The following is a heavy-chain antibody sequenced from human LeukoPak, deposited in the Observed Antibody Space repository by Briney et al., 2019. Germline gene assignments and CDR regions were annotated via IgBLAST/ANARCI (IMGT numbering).Heavy chain of an antibody. CDR3: ARGRHSSGWYVDY. CDR1: GYTLTSYD. J-gene: IGHJ4*02. D-gene: IGHD6-19*01. CDR2: MNSNSGNT. V-gene: IGHV1-8*01. Sequence: ASVKVSCKASGYTLTSYDINWVRQATGQGLEWMGWMNSNSGNTGYAQKFQGRVTMTRNTSIGTAYMELSSLRSEDTAVYYCARGRHSSGWYVDYWGQGTLVTVSS.